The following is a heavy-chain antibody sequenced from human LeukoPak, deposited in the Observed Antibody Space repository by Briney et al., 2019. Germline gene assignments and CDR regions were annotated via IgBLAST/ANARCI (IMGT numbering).Heavy chain of an antibody. CDR1: GFTFSSYS. Sequence: GGSLRLSCAASGFTFSSYSMNWVRQAPGKGLEWVSSISSSSSYIYYADSVKGRFTISRDNAKNSLYLQMNSLRAEDTAVYYCARDTRTGDNAFDIWGQGTMVTVSS. CDR2: ISSSSSYI. V-gene: IGHV3-21*01. CDR3: ARDTRTGDNAFDI. J-gene: IGHJ3*02. D-gene: IGHD7-27*01.